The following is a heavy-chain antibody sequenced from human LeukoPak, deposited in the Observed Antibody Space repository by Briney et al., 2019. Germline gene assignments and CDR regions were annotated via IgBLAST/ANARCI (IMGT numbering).Heavy chain of an antibody. J-gene: IGHJ3*02. Sequence: SETLSLTCTVSGGSISSYYWSWIRQPPGKGLEWIGYIYYSGSTNYIPSLKSRVTISVDTSKNQFSLKLSSVTAADTAVCYCARQTTYYNDAFDIWGQGTMVTVSS. CDR2: IYYSGST. D-gene: IGHD3-10*01. CDR1: GGSISSYY. CDR3: ARQTTYYNDAFDI. V-gene: IGHV4-59*08.